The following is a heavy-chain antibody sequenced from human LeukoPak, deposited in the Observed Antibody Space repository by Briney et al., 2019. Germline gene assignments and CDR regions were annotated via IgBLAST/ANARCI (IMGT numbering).Heavy chain of an antibody. CDR2: IYYSGST. V-gene: IGHV4-30-4*01. J-gene: IGHJ4*02. CDR3: ARGLPGSGYYFDY. Sequence: KSSETLSLTCTVSGGSISSGDYYWSWIRQPPGKGLEWIGYIYYSGSTYYNPSLKSRVTISVDTSKDQFSLKLSSVTAADTAVYYCARGLPGSGYYFDYWGQGTLVTVSS. CDR1: GGSISSGDYY. D-gene: IGHD3-22*01.